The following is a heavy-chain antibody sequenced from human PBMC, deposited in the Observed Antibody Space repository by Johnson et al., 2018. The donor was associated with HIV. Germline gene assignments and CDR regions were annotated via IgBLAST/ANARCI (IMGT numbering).Heavy chain of an antibody. Sequence: VQLVESGGGLVQPGRSLRLSCAASGFTFDDYAMHWVRQAPGKGLEWVSGISWNSGSIGYADSVKGRFTISRDNAKNSLYLQMNSLRTEDTAVYHCVKDVGNYWPDAFDIWGQGTMVTVSS. J-gene: IGHJ3*02. D-gene: IGHD3-22*01. CDR1: GFTFDDYA. V-gene: IGHV3-9*01. CDR3: VKDVGNYWPDAFDI. CDR2: ISWNSGSI.